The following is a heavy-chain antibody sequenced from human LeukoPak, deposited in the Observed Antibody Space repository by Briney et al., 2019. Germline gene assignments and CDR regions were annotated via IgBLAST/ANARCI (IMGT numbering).Heavy chain of an antibody. CDR2: INHSGST. CDR1: GGSFSGYY. V-gene: IGHV4-34*01. J-gene: IGHJ6*03. CDR3: ASLLVPDYYYYMDV. D-gene: IGHD6-6*01. Sequence: SETLSLTCAVYGGSFSGYYWSWIRQPPGKGLEWIGEINHSGSTNYNPSLKSRVTISVDTSKNQFSLKLSSVTAADTAVYYCASLLVPDYYYYMDVWGKGTTVTVSS.